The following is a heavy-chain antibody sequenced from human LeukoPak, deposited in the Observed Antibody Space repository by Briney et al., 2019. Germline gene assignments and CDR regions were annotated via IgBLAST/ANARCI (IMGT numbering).Heavy chain of an antibody. CDR1: GFIFNSYG. D-gene: IGHD6-13*01. J-gene: IGHJ4*02. Sequence: PGGSLRLSCAASGFIFNSYGMNWVRQAPGKGLEWVSAISGSGGTTAYADSVKGRFTISRDNSKNTLYLQMDGLTAEDTALYYCAKALEKQPFDYWGRGPWVTVSS. CDR3: AKALEKQPFDY. CDR2: ISGSGGTT. V-gene: IGHV3-23*01.